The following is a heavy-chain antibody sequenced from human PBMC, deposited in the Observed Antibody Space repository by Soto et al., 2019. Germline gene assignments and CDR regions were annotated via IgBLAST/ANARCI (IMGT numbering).Heavy chain of an antibody. D-gene: IGHD6-19*01. CDR3: ARGRSSSGWYYGGYYYGMDV. CDR1: GYTFTSYD. V-gene: IGHV1-8*01. CDR2: MNPNSGNT. J-gene: IGHJ6*02. Sequence: QVQMVQSGAEVKKPGASVKVSCKASGYTFTSYDINWVRQATGQGLEWMGWMNPNSGNTGYAQKFQGRVTMTMNTSISTAYMELSILRSEDTAVYYCARGRSSSGWYYGGYYYGMDVGGQGTTVTVSS.